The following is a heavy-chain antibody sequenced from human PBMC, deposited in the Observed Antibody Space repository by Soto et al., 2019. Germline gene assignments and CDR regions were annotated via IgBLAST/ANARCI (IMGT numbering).Heavy chain of an antibody. CDR3: ARLATKEQLWTLYYYYYGMDV. Sequence: GESLKISCKGSGYSFTSYWISWVRQMPGKGLEWMGRIDPSDSYTNYSPSFQGHVTISADKSISTAYLQWSSLKASDTAMYYCARLATKEQLWTLYYYYYGMDVWGQGTPVTVSS. V-gene: IGHV5-10-1*01. CDR1: GYSFTSYW. J-gene: IGHJ6*02. CDR2: IDPSDSYT. D-gene: IGHD5-18*01.